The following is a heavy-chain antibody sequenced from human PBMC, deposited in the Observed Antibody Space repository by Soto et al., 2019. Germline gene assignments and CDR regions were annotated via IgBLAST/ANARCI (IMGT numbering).Heavy chain of an antibody. J-gene: IGHJ6*02. CDR3: TSPVDTAMDHYYYYGMDV. CDR2: IRSKAYGGTT. Sequence: GVLRLSCTASGFTFGDYAMSWFRQAPGKGLEWVGFIRSKAYGGTTEYAASVKGRFTISRDDSKSIAYLQMNSLKTEDTAVYYCTSPVDTAMDHYYYYGMDVWGQGTTVTVSS. D-gene: IGHD5-18*01. V-gene: IGHV3-49*03. CDR1: GFTFGDYA.